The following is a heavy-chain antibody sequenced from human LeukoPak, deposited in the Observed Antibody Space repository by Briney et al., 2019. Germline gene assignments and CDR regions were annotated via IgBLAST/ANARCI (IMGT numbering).Heavy chain of an antibody. D-gene: IGHD2-8*01. Sequence: GGSLRLSCAASGFTFSSYAMTWVRQAPGKGLEWVSAISGSGGSTFYADSVKGRFTMSRDNSKNTLYLQMNSLRAEDTAVYYCAKEASYCTNGVCYSRIFDTWGQGTLVTVSS. J-gene: IGHJ5*02. CDR2: ISGSGGST. CDR3: AKEASYCTNGVCYSRIFDT. V-gene: IGHV3-23*01. CDR1: GFTFSSYA.